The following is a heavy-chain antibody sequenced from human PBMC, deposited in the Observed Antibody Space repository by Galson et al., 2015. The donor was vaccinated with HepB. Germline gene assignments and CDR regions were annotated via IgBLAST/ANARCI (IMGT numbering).Heavy chain of an antibody. Sequence: SLRLSCAASGFSFSSYEMNWVRQAPGKGLEWVSYINSDGTTTHDADSVKGRFTISRDNAKNSLHLQMNSLRDEDTAVYYCARGSGRHVGTRIDYRGQGARVTVSS. CDR3: ARGSGRHVGTRIDY. J-gene: IGHJ4*01. CDR2: INSDGTTT. V-gene: IGHV3-48*03. D-gene: IGHD1-1*01. CDR1: GFSFSSYE.